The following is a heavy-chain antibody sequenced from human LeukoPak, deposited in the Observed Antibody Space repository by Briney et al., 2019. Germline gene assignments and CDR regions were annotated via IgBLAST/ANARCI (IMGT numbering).Heavy chain of an antibody. V-gene: IGHV4-59*12. CDR1: GGSISSYY. D-gene: IGHD3-22*01. CDR3: ARDRYYYDSSGYYYFDY. Sequence: SETLSLTCTVSGGSISSYYWSWIRQPPGKGLEWIGYIYYSGSTNYNPSLKSRVSISVDTSKNQFSLKLSSVTAADTAVYYCARDRYYYDSSGYYYFDYWGQGTLVTVSS. CDR2: IYYSGST. J-gene: IGHJ4*02.